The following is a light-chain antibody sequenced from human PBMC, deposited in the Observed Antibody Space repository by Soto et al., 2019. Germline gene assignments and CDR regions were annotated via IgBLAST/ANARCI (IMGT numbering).Light chain of an antibody. V-gene: IGKV4-1*01. CDR1: QSVLYSSNNKNY. CDR2: WAS. J-gene: IGKJ4*01. CDR3: QQYYTTPLT. Sequence: DIVMTQYPDSLAVSLDERATINCKSSQSVLYSSNNKNYLAWYQQKPGQPPKLLIYWASTRESGVPDRFSGSGSGTDFTLTISSLQAEDVAVYYCQQYYTTPLTLGGGTKVEIK.